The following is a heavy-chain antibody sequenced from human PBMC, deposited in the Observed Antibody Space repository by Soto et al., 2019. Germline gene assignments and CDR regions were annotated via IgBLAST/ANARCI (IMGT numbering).Heavy chain of an antibody. J-gene: IGHJ6*02. Sequence: GASVKVSCKASGYTFTGYYMHWVRQAPGQGLEWMGWINPNIGGTNYAQKFQGWVTMTRDTSISTAYMELSRLRSDDTAVYYCARGLKGPLKGYYYYYGMDVWGQGTTVTVSS. CDR2: INPNIGGT. V-gene: IGHV1-2*04. CDR3: ARGLKGPLKGYYYYYGMDV. D-gene: IGHD2-21*01. CDR1: GYTFTGYY.